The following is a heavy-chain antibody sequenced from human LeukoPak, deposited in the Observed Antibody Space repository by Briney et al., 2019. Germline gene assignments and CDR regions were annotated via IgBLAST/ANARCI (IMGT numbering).Heavy chain of an antibody. J-gene: IGHJ4*02. CDR3: ARASRATLYYFDY. CDR1: GGSISSGGYY. V-gene: IGHV4-31*03. Sequence: TLSLTCTVSGGSISSGGYYWSWIRQHPGKGLEWIGYIYYSGSTYYNPSLKSRVTISVDTSKNQFSLKLSSVTAADTAVYYCARASRATLYYFDYWGQGTLVTVSS. CDR2: IYYSGST.